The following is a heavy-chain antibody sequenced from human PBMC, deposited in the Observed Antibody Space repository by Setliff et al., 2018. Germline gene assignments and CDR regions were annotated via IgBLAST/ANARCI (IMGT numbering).Heavy chain of an antibody. CDR3: AKDLSNFGDYGDY. D-gene: IGHD4-17*01. CDR2: ISDDGSDT. V-gene: IGHV3-30*05. CDR1: GITFSTYS. Sequence: HPGGSLRLSCAASGITFSTYSMNWVCQAPGKGLEWVAFISDDGSDTYFADSVNGRFTISRDNSKNTLYLEMNSLRPEDTAVYYCAKDLSNFGDYGDYWGQGTLVTVSS. J-gene: IGHJ4*02.